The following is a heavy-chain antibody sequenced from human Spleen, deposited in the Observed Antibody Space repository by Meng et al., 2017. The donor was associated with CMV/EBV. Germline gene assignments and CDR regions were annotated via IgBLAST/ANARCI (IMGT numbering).Heavy chain of an antibody. J-gene: IGHJ1*01. CDR1: GGSISSSNW. CDR3: ARETIFGVVTFEYFQH. D-gene: IGHD3-3*01. Sequence: GSLRLSCAVSGGSISSSNWWSWVRQPPGKGLEWIGEIYHSGSTNYNPSLKSRVTISVDKSKTQFSLKLSSVTAADTAVYYCARETIFGVVTFEYFQHWGQGTLVTVSS. V-gene: IGHV4-4*02. CDR2: IYHSGST.